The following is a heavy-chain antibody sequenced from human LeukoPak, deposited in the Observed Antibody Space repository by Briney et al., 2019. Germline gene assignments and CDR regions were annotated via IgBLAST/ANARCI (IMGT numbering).Heavy chain of an antibody. CDR2: INHSGST. V-gene: IGHV4-34*01. CDR3: ARSGGSSVTDAFDI. J-gene: IGHJ3*02. CDR1: GGSFTGYY. Sequence: SSETLSLTCAVYGGSFTGYYWSWIRQPPGKGLEWIGEINHSGSTNYNPSLKGRVTLSVDTSKNQFSLKLSSVTAADTAVYYCARSGGSSVTDAFDIWGQGTMVTVSS. D-gene: IGHD2-2*01.